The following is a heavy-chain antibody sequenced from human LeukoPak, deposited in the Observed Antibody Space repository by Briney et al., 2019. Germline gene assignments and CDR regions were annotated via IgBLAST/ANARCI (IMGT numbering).Heavy chain of an antibody. CDR3: ARDWRSGSYFLGSGV. V-gene: IGHV1-69*13. CDR2: IIPIFGTA. Sequence: SVKVSCKASGGTFSSYAISWVRQAPGQGLEWMGGIIPIFGTANYAQKFQGRVTITADESTSTAYMELSSLRSEDTAVYYCARDWRSGSYFLGSGVWGQGTLVTVPS. CDR1: GGTFSSYA. D-gene: IGHD3-10*01. J-gene: IGHJ4*02.